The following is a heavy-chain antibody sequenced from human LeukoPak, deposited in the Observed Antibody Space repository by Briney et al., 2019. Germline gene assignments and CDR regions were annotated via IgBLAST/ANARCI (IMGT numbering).Heavy chain of an antibody. CDR3: ATDTYYYDSSETLFDY. CDR2: INPSGGST. D-gene: IGHD3-22*01. V-gene: IGHV1-46*01. J-gene: IGHJ4*02. Sequence: ASVKVSCKASGYTFTSYYMHWVRQAPGQGLEWMGIINPSGGSTSYAQKFQGRVTMTRDTSMSTVYMELSSLRSEDTAVYYCATDTYYYDSSETLFDYWGQGTLVTVSS. CDR1: GYTFTSYY.